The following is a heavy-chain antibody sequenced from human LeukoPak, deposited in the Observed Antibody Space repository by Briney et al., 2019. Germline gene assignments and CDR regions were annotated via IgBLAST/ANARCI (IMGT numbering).Heavy chain of an antibody. CDR2: ISAYNGNT. Sequence: GASVKVSCKASGYTFTSYGISWVRQAPGQGLEWMGWISAYNGNTNYAQKLQGRVTMTTDTSTSTAYVELRSLRSDDTAVYYCARVMYSSSWYDPYYYYYMDVWGKGTTVTVSS. CDR3: ARVMYSSSWYDPYYYYYMDV. J-gene: IGHJ6*03. V-gene: IGHV1-18*01. D-gene: IGHD6-13*01. CDR1: GYTFTSYG.